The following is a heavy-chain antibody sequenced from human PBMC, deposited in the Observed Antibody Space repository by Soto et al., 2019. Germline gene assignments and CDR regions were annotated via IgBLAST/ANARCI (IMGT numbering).Heavy chain of an antibody. CDR2: IIPMLAAP. CDR3: ARVGPPSPSVIWFFDL. J-gene: IGHJ2*01. Sequence: QGQLVQSGAEVKKPGSSVKVSCKASGGSFRTYAINWVRQAPGQWLDGMGGIIPMLAAPTYAQKFQGRLTITADESTTTVYMELSSLTSEDTAVYYCARVGPPSPSVIWFFDLWGRGNLVTVSS. CDR1: GGSFRTYA. D-gene: IGHD2-21*01. V-gene: IGHV1-69*01.